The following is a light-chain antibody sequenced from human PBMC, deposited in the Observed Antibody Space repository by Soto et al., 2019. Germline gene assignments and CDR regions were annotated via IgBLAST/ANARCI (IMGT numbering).Light chain of an antibody. J-gene: IGLJ1*01. CDR3: QVWDSASDHYV. V-gene: IGLV3-21*02. CDR2: DDR. Sequence: SSARTQPPSVSVAPGQTARVTCGGINVASRRVHWFQQRPGQAPVLVVYDDRDRPSGIPERFSGANSGNTATLTISRVEAGDEADYFCQVWDSASDHYVFGTGTKVTVL. CDR1: NVASRR.